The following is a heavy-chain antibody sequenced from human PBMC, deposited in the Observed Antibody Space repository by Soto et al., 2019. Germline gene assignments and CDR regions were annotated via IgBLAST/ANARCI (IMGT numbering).Heavy chain of an antibody. V-gene: IGHV1-46*01. CDR3: AREKGGLSDY. CDR2: INAGGGST. Sequence: ASVKVSCKASEYTFAGYYIHWVRQAPGQGLEWVGIINAGGGSTIYAQKFQDRVTMTSDTSTNTVYMNLSSLTSEDTAVYYCAREKGGLSDYWGQGTLVTV. J-gene: IGHJ4*02. D-gene: IGHD3-16*01. CDR1: EYTFAGYY.